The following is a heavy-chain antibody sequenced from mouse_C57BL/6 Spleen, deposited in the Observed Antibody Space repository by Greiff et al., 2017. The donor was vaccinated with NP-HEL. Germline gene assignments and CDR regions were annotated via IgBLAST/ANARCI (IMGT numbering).Heavy chain of an antibody. CDR2: INPNYGTT. CDR3: ARNYYSPYYAMDY. V-gene: IGHV1-39*01. J-gene: IGHJ4*01. D-gene: IGHD2-12*01. CDR1: GYSFTDYN. Sequence: VHVKQSGPELVKPGASVKISCKASGYSFTDYNMNWVKQSNGKSLEWIGVINPNYGTTSYNQKFKGKATLTVDQSSSTAYMQLNSLTSEDSAVYYCARNYYSPYYAMDYWGQGTSVTVSS.